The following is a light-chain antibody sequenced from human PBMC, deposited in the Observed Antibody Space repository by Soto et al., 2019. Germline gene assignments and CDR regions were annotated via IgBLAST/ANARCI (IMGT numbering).Light chain of an antibody. J-gene: IGKJ1*01. CDR1: QSVSSNY. CDR2: GAS. CDR3: QQYGGSPRT. Sequence: EIVLTQSPGTLSLSPGERATLSCRASQSVSSNYLAWYQQKPGQAPRLLIYGASSRATGIPDRFSGSGSGIGFPLPISRLEPGDFGMYFCQQYGGSPRTFGQGTKV. V-gene: IGKV3-20*01.